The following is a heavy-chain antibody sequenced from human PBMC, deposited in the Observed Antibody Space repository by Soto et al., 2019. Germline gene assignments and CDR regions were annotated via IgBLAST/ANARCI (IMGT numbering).Heavy chain of an antibody. V-gene: IGHV1-69*01. D-gene: IGHD5-12*01. CDR2: INPIFATT. Sequence: QVQLVQSGAEVKKLGSSVKVSCKASGGTFSSYPISWVRQAPGQGLEWMGGINPIFATTNYAQRFQGRVTITADESTSTAYMELSSLRSEDTAVYYCARNNGYEYLGNYCYYGMDVWGQGTTVTVSS. J-gene: IGHJ6*02. CDR3: ARNNGYEYLGNYCYYGMDV. CDR1: GGTFSSYP.